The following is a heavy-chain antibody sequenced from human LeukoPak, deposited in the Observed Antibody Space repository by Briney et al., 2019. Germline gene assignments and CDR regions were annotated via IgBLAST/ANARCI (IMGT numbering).Heavy chain of an antibody. CDR1: GYTFTNYG. D-gene: IGHD2-2*02. J-gene: IGHJ4*02. CDR2: ISAYNGDT. CDR3: ARPGGYCSSTSCYRGLLDY. V-gene: IGHV1-18*01. Sequence: ASVKVSCKASGYTFTNYGITWVRQAPGQGLEWVGWISAYNGDTNYAQKLQGRVTMTTDTSTSATYMELRSLRSDDTAVYYCARPGGYCSSTSCYRGLLDYWGQGTLVTVSS.